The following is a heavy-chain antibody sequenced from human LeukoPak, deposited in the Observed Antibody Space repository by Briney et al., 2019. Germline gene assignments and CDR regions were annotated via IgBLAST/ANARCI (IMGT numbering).Heavy chain of an antibody. CDR3: GADILTGESADC. CDR1: GFTFSNAW. J-gene: IGHJ4*02. V-gene: IGHV3-15*01. Sequence: GGSLRLSCAASGFTFSNAWMSWVRQAPGKGLEWVGRIKSKTDGGTTDYAAPVKGRFTISRDDSKNTLYLQMNSLKTEDTAVYYCGADILTGESADCWGQGTLVTVSS. D-gene: IGHD3-9*01. CDR2: IKSKTDGGTT.